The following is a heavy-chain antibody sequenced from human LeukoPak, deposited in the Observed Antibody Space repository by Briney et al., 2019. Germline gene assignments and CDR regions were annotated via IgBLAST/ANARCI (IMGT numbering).Heavy chain of an antibody. Sequence: PSETLSLTCTVSGGSISSYYWSWIRQPPGKGLEWIGYIYYSGSTNYNPSLKSRGRTSVDTSKKQFSLKLSSVTAADTAVYYCARAPRGVVVKSDAFDIWGQGTMVTVSS. D-gene: IGHD2-15*01. CDR3: ARAPRGVVVKSDAFDI. CDR1: GGSISSYY. V-gene: IGHV4-59*01. J-gene: IGHJ3*02. CDR2: IYYSGST.